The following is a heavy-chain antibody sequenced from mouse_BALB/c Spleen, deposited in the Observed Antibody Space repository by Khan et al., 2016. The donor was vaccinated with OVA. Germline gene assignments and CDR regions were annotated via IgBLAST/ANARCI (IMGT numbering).Heavy chain of an antibody. V-gene: IGHV1-7*01. Sequence: QVQLQQSGTELAQPGASVKMSCQTSGYTFTTYWMHWVKQRPGQGLEWIAYINPSTGYVEYNQRFKDKATLTTDKSSHNSYLQLRRLTSDDSADYYRTRRGRYGIFAYWGQGTLVTVSA. CDR3: TRRGRYGIFAY. CDR1: GYTFTTYW. D-gene: IGHD2-1*01. J-gene: IGHJ3*01. CDR2: INPSTGYV.